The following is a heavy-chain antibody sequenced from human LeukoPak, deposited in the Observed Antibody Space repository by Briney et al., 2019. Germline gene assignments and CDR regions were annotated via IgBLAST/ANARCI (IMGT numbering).Heavy chain of an antibody. D-gene: IGHD5-12*01. J-gene: IGHJ4*02. CDR3: ARGRKGYSGFRHRYYFDY. V-gene: IGHV4-39*07. Sequence: SETLSLTCTVSGGSISSALYHWGWIRQPPGKGLEWIGEINHSGSTNYNPSLKSRVTISVDTSKNQFSLKLSSVTAADTAVYYRARGRKGYSGFRHRYYFDYWGQGTLVTVSS. CDR1: GGSISSALYH. CDR2: INHSGST.